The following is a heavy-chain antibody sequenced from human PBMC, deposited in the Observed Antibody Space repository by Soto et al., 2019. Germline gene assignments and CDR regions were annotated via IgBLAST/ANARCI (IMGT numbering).Heavy chain of an antibody. V-gene: IGHV3-15*07. D-gene: IGHD6-13*01. CDR2: IKSKTDGGTT. J-gene: IGHJ4*02. CDR1: SVSNAW. Sequence: SVSNAWMKWVRQAPGKGLEGVGRIKSKTDGGTTDYAAPVKGRFTISRDDSKNTLSLQMNSVKTEDTDVNYCTTEAAAGDYWGQGTMVTVSS. CDR3: TTEAAAGDY.